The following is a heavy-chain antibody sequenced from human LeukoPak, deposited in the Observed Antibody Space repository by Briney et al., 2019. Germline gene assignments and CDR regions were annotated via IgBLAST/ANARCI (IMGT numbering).Heavy chain of an antibody. CDR1: GGSFSGFY. CDR2: INHSGYT. D-gene: IGHD4-11*01. Sequence: PSETLSLTCAVSGGSFSGFYWSWIRQPPGKGLEWIGEINHSGYTNYHPSLKSRVAMSVDTSKKQFSPKLSPVTAADTAVYYCARGKGTVSYWGQGTLVSVSS. CDR3: ARGKGTVSY. V-gene: IGHV4-34*01. J-gene: IGHJ4*02.